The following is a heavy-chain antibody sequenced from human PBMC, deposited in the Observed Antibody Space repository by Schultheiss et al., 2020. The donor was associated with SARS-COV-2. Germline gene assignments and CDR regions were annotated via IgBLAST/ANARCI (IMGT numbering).Heavy chain of an antibody. CDR1: GFTFSSYS. V-gene: IGHV3-21*04. Sequence: GGSLRLSCAASGFTFSSYSMNWVRQAPGKGLEWVSSLSGTSRYMYYADSVKGRFTISRDNAKNSLYLQMNSLRAEDTAVYYCARVGGHYYYYYMDVWGKGTTVTVSS. CDR3: ARVGGHYYYYYMDV. J-gene: IGHJ6*03. CDR2: LSGTSRYM.